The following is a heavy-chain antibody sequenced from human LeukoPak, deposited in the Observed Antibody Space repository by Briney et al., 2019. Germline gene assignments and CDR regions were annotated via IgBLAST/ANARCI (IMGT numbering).Heavy chain of an antibody. Sequence: GASVKVSCKASGYTFTGYYVHWVRQAPGQGLEWMGWINPNSGGTNYAQKLQGRVTMTTDTSTSTAYMELRSLRSDDTAVYYCARRIGSPIGSELGQNWFDPWGQGTLVTVSS. J-gene: IGHJ5*02. CDR2: INPNSGGT. CDR1: GYTFTGYY. D-gene: IGHD2-15*01. CDR3: ARRIGSPIGSELGQNWFDP. V-gene: IGHV1-2*02.